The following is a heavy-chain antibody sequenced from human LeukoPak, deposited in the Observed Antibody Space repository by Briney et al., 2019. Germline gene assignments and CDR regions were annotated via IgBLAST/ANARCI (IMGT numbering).Heavy chain of an antibody. CDR3: ARVDYGDTVYYDY. D-gene: IGHD4-17*01. CDR1: GGSISSSSYY. V-gene: IGHV4-39*01. CDR2: IYYSGST. Sequence: SETLSLTSTVSGGSISSSSYYWGWIRQPPGKGLEWIGSIYYSGSTYYNPSLKSRVTISVDTSKNQFSLKLSSVTAADTAVYYCARVDYGDTVYYDYWGQGTLVTVSS. J-gene: IGHJ4*02.